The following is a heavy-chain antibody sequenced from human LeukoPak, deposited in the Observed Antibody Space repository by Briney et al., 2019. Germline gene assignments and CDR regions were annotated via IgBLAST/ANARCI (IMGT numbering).Heavy chain of an antibody. D-gene: IGHD3-22*01. CDR1: GFTFSSYW. Sequence: GGSLRLSCAASGFTFSSYWMSWVRQAPGKGLVWVANIKQDGSEKYYVDSVKGRFTISRDNAKNSLYLQMNSLRAEDTAVYYCARDISGYSYYFDYWGQGTLVTVSS. V-gene: IGHV3-7*01. CDR3: ARDISGYSYYFDY. J-gene: IGHJ4*02. CDR2: IKQDGSEK.